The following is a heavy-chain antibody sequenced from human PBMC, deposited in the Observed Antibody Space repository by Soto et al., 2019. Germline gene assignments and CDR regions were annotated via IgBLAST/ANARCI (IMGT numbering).Heavy chain of an antibody. CDR1: GFTFSSYG. J-gene: IGHJ5*02. Sequence: PGGSLRLSCAASGFTFSSYGMHWARQAPGKGLEWVAVISYDGSNKYYADSVKGRFTISRDNSKNTLYLQMNSLRAEDTAVYYCAKDSQAPFDPWGQGTLVIVSS. CDR2: ISYDGSNK. V-gene: IGHV3-30*18. CDR3: AKDSQAPFDP.